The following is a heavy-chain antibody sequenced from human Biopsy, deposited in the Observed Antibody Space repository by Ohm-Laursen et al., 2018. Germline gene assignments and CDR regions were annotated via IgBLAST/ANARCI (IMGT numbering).Heavy chain of an antibody. J-gene: IGHJ6*02. CDR3: ARDRHHAAGSYAGMDV. Sequence: ASVKVSCKAPGGTFSNYGVSWVRLAPGQGPEWMGWISGYNGNTNYPQSLQGRVTLTTDASSSTAYMELRGLRSDDTAVYYCARDRHHAAGSYAGMDVWGQGTTVTVSS. V-gene: IGHV1-18*01. CDR2: ISGYNGNT. CDR1: GGTFSNYG. D-gene: IGHD3-10*01.